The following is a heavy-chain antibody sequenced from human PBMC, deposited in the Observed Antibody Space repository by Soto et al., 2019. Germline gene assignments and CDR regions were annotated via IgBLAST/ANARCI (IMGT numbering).Heavy chain of an antibody. D-gene: IGHD7-27*01. CDR1: GGSISSYY. J-gene: IGHJ1*01. CDR2: IYYSGST. Sequence: QVQLQESGPGLVKPLETLSLTCTVSGGSISSYYWSWIRQPPGKGLEWIGYIYYSGSTNYNPSLKSRVTISVDTSKNQFSLKLSSVTAADTAVYYCARGWGGYFQHWGQGTLVTVSS. CDR3: ARGWGGYFQH. V-gene: IGHV4-59*01.